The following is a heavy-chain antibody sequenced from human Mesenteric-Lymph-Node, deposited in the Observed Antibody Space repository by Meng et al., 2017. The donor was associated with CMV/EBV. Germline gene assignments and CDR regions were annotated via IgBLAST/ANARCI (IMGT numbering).Heavy chain of an antibody. V-gene: IGHV3-30*19. D-gene: IGHD3-16*01. CDR2: VSSDGGDK. CDR1: GFICRSHG. CDR3: ARPFYYDTTGSMDY. Sequence: SGFICRSHGMFWVRQAPGKGLEWVAAVSSDGGDKYYADSVKGRFTMSRDNSKNTAYLQMTSLRAEDTAMYYCARPFYYDTTGSMDYWGQGTLVTVSS. J-gene: IGHJ4*02.